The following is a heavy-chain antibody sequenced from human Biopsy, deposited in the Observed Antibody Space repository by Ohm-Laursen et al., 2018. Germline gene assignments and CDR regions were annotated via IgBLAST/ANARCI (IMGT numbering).Heavy chain of an antibody. D-gene: IGHD2-2*01. CDR3: ARRPYTRDNWFDP. CDR1: GGSLSLSY. Sequence: SETLSLTCNVSGGSLSLSYWSWIRQPPGKGLEWTGYIYSSGGTDYNPSLKSRVTISLDTSKNQFSLTLTSVTVADTAIYYCARRPYTRDNWFDPWGQGTLVIVSS. V-gene: IGHV4-4*08. CDR2: IYSSGGT. J-gene: IGHJ5*02.